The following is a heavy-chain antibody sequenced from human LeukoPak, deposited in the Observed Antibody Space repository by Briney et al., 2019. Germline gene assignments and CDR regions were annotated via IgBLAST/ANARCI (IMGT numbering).Heavy chain of an antibody. V-gene: IGHV3-23*01. CDR1: GFTFSSYA. CDR2: ISGSGGST. Sequence: GGSPRLSCAASGFTFSSYAMSWVRQAPGKGLEWVSAISGSGGSTYYADSVKGRFTISRDNSKNTLYLQMNSLRAEDTAVYYCAKGVHMVRGVISPWFDPWGQGTLVTVSS. D-gene: IGHD3-10*01. CDR3: AKGVHMVRGVISPWFDP. J-gene: IGHJ5*02.